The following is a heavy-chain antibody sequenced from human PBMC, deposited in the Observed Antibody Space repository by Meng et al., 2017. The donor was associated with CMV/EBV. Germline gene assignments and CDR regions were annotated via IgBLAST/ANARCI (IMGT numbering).Heavy chain of an antibody. CDR2: IVVGSGNT. V-gene: IGHV1-58*01. J-gene: IGHJ3*02. Sequence: SVKVSCKASGFTFTSSAVQWVRQARGQRLEWIGWIVVGSGNTNYAQKFQERVTITRDMSTSTAYMELSSLRSEDTAVYYCAREGAYYYDSSGYGDAFDIWGLGTMVTVSS. CDR1: GFTFTSSA. D-gene: IGHD3-22*01. CDR3: AREGAYYYDSSGYGDAFDI.